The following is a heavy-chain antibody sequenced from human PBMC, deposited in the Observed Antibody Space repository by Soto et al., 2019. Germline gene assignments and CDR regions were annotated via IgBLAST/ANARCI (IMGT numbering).Heavy chain of an antibody. J-gene: IGHJ4*02. Sequence: QVQVVESGGGLVTPGGSLRLSCAASGFMFRDYYMSWIRQAPGKGLEWVSYISSSSSYIKYADSVKGRFTISRDNAKNLLYLKMTSLRVDAPAVYYCAAGGYAYYNSDYSRFRDWGQGTLVTVSS. D-gene: IGHD3-22*01. CDR1: GFMFRDYY. CDR3: AAGGYAYYNSDYSRFRD. CDR2: ISSSSSYI. V-gene: IGHV3-11*05.